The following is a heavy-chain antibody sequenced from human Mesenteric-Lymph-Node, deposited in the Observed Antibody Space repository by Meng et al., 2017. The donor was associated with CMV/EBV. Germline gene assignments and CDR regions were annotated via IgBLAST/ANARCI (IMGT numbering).Heavy chain of an antibody. CDR3: ARRQGGDNYDP. D-gene: IGHD3-16*01. J-gene: IGHJ5*02. CDR2: IYPGDSDT. Sequence: GGSLRLSCKGSGYTFISYWIAWVRQTPGKGLEWMGIIYPGDSDTSYSPSFQGQVTISADKSINTAYLQWSSLKASDTAMYYCARRQGGDNYDPWGQGTLVTVSS. V-gene: IGHV5-51*01. CDR1: GYTFISYW.